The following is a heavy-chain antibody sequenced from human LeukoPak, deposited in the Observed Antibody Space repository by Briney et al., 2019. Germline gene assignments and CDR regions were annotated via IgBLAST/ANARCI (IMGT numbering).Heavy chain of an antibody. J-gene: IGHJ4*02. Sequence: PGGSLRLSCAASGFTFSSYAMSWVRQAPGKGLEWVSAISGSGGSTYYADSVKGRFTISRDNSKNTLYLQMNSLRAENTAVYYCAKPYDILTGYSEDYWGQGTLVTVSS. D-gene: IGHD3-9*01. CDR1: GFTFSSYA. V-gene: IGHV3-23*01. CDR3: AKPYDILTGYSEDY. CDR2: ISGSGGST.